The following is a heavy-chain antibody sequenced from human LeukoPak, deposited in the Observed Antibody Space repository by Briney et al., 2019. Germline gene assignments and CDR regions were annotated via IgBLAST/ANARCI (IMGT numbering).Heavy chain of an antibody. J-gene: IGHJ4*02. Sequence: SETLSLTCAVSGYSISSGYYWGWIRQPPGKGLEWIGSIYHSGSSYYNPSLKSRATISVDTSKNQFSLKLSSVPAADTAVYYCARGSPDDYDFWSGYPNEQYYFDCWGQGTLVTVSS. D-gene: IGHD3-3*01. CDR1: GYSISSGYY. CDR3: ARGSPDDYDFWSGYPNEQYYFDC. CDR2: IYHSGSS. V-gene: IGHV4-38-2*01.